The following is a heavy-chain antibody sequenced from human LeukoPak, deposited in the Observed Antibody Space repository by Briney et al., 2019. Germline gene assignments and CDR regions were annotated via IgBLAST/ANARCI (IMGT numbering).Heavy chain of an antibody. J-gene: IGHJ4*02. D-gene: IGHD3-22*01. CDR3: ARDSTYYYDRSGYHSLDY. CDR2: IIPIFGTA. Sequence: ASVKVSCKASGGTFSSYAISRVRQAPGQGLEWMGGIIPIFGTANYAQKFQGRVTITADKSTSTAYMELSSLRSEDTAVYYCARDSTYYYDRSGYHSLDYWGQGTLVTVSS. CDR1: GGTFSSYA. V-gene: IGHV1-69*06.